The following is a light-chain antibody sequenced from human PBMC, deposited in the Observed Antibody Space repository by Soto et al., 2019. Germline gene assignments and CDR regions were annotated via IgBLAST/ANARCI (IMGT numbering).Light chain of an antibody. CDR2: GAS. CDR1: QSISSW. V-gene: IGKV1-5*03. Sequence: DIQMTQSPSTLSASVGDGVTITCRASQSISSWLAWYQQKPGKAPKLLIYGASTLESGVPSRLSGRGSGTEFTLTILSLQPHDLATYYCQQYNIYPWTFGQGTEVEIK. CDR3: QQYNIYPWT. J-gene: IGKJ1*01.